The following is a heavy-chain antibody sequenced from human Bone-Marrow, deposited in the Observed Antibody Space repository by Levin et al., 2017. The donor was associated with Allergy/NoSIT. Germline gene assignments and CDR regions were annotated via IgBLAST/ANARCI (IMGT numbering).Heavy chain of an antibody. CDR1: GFTFSSYG. CDR3: AKDGYRTEYYFDY. Sequence: SCAASGFTFSSYGMHWVRQAPGKGLEWVAVISYDGSNKYYADSVKGRFTISRDNSKNTLYLQMNSLRAEDTAVYYCAKDGYRTEYYFDYWGQGTLVTVSS. V-gene: IGHV3-30*18. D-gene: IGHD5-24*01. CDR2: ISYDGSNK. J-gene: IGHJ4*02.